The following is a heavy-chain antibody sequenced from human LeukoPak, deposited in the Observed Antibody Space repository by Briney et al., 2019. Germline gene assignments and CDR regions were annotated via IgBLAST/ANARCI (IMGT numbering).Heavy chain of an antibody. J-gene: IGHJ6*03. Sequence: GGSLRLSCAASGFTFNYYGMHWVRQAPGKGLEWVTFISYDGSTKYYAYSVKGRFTISRDNSKNTLYLQMNSLRAEDTAVYYCAKDSSADSNYFGGGFWDVYYMDGWGKGTTVSIS. CDR2: ISYDGSTK. D-gene: IGHD4-11*01. V-gene: IGHV3-30*02. CDR1: GFTFNYYG. CDR3: AKDSSADSNYFGGGFWDVYYMDG.